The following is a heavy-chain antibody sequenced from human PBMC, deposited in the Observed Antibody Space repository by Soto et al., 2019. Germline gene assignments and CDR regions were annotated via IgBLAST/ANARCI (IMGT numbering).Heavy chain of an antibody. CDR3: ARDPLKGAIIRGPAS. J-gene: IGHJ5*02. D-gene: IGHD3-10*01. Sequence: SETLSLTCTVSGGSISSGGYYWSWIRQHPGKGLEWIGYIYYSGSTYYNPSLKSRVTISVDTSKNQFSLKLSSVTAADTAVYYCARDPLKGAIIRGPASWCQGTLVTVSS. CDR2: IYYSGST. V-gene: IGHV4-31*03. CDR1: GGSISSGGYY.